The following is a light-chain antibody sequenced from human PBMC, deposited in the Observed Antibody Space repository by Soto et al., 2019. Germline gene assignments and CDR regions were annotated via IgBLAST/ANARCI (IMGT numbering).Light chain of an antibody. CDR2: KAS. Sequence: DIQMTQSLSTLSASVGDRVTITCRASQSISNWLAWYQQKPGKAPKLLIYKASSLESGVPSRFSGSGSGTEFTLTISSLQPDDFATYYCQQYDSYSWTFGQGTKVEIK. J-gene: IGKJ1*01. CDR3: QQYDSYSWT. CDR1: QSISNW. V-gene: IGKV1-5*03.